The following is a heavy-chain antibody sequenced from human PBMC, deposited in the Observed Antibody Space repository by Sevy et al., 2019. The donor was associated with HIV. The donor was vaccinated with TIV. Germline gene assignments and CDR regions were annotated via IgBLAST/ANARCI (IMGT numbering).Heavy chain of an antibody. J-gene: IGHJ6*02. CDR2: IYPGDSDV. V-gene: IGHV5-51*01. CDR1: GYSFTSYW. CDR3: ARATSGTAPHYSYYTMDV. D-gene: IGHD1-1*01. Sequence: GESLKISCKGSGYSFTSYWIGWVRQMPGKGLEWMGIIYPGDSDVRYNPSLQGQVTISVDKSISTAYLQWSSLKASDTVMYYCARATSGTAPHYSYYTMDVWGQGTTVTVSS.